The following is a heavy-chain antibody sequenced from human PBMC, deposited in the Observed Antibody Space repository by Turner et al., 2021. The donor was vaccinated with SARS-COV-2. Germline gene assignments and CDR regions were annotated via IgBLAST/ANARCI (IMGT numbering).Heavy chain of an antibody. CDR3: ARDLNYYGMDV. Sequence: EVQLVESGGGLVQPGGSLSHSCAASGFTVSSNYMSWVRQAPGKGLEWFSLIYGGGSTYYADSVKGRFTISRHNSKNTLYLQMNSLRAEDTAVYYCARDLNYYGMDVWGQGTTVTVSS. CDR1: GFTVSSNY. J-gene: IGHJ6*02. CDR2: IYGGGST. D-gene: IGHD3-9*01. V-gene: IGHV3-53*04.